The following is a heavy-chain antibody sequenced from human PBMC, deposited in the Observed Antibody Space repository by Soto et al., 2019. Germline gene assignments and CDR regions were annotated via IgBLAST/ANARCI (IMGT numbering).Heavy chain of an antibody. CDR3: ARDGATVSTYYDFWSGYYSDGMDV. CDR2: IYYSGST. CDR1: GGSISNYY. Sequence: SETLSLTCTVSGGSISNYYWTWIRQPPGKGLEWIGYIYYSGSTYYNPSLKSRVTISVDTSKNQFSLKLSSVTAADTAVYYCARDGATVSTYYDFWSGYYSDGMDVWGQGTTVTVSS. D-gene: IGHD3-3*01. V-gene: IGHV4-59*12. J-gene: IGHJ6*02.